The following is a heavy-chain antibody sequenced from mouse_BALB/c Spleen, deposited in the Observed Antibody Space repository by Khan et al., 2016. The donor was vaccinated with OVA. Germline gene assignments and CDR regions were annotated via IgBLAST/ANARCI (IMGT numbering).Heavy chain of an antibody. D-gene: IGHD2-3*01. Sequence: EVQRVESGPGLVKPSQSLSLTCTVTGYSITSDYAWNWIRQFPGNKLEWMGYISYSGSTNYNPALKSRISITRDKSKNQFFLQLNSVTTEDTATYYCARDGSRYNYAMDYWGQGTSVTVSS. CDR3: ARDGSRYNYAMDY. CDR1: GYSITSDYA. V-gene: IGHV3-2*02. CDR2: ISYSGST. J-gene: IGHJ4*01.